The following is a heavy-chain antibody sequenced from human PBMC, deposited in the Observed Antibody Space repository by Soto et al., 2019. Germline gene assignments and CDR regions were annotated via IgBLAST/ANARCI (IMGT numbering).Heavy chain of an antibody. J-gene: IGHJ6*03. CDR2: ISGSGGST. Sequence: GGSLRLSCAASGFTFSSYAMSWVRQAPGKGLEWVSAISGSGGSTYYADSVKGRFTISRDNSKNTLYLQMNSLRAEDTAVYYCAKSGPHIFRSPYYYYYMDVWGKGTTVTVSS. CDR3: AKSGPHIFRSPYYYYYMDV. V-gene: IGHV3-23*01. CDR1: GFTFSSYA. D-gene: IGHD2-21*01.